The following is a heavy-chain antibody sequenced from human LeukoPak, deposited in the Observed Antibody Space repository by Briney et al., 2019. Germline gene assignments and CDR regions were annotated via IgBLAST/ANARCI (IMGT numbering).Heavy chain of an antibody. CDR2: TSGSDGCT. CDR3: AKDSRGNYVAWLDP. Sequence: GGSLRLSCAASGFTFSSYAMSWVRQAPGKGLEWVSGTSGSDGCTFYADSVKGRFTISRDNSKNTLYLQMKSLRAEDTAVYYCAKDSRGNYVAWLDPWGQGTLVSVSS. D-gene: IGHD4-11*01. J-gene: IGHJ5*02. V-gene: IGHV3-23*01. CDR1: GFTFSSYA.